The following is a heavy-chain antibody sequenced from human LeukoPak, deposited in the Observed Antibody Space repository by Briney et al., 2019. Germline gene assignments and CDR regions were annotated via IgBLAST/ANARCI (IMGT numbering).Heavy chain of an antibody. Sequence: SETLSLTCTVSGGSISSYYWSWIRQPPGKGLEWIGNIYYSGSTNYNPSLKSRVTISVDTSKNQFSLKLSSVTAADTAVYYCARPTGIWGSYRYYFDYWGQGTLVTVSS. CDR1: GGSISSYY. CDR3: ARPTGIWGSYRYYFDY. J-gene: IGHJ4*02. D-gene: IGHD3-16*02. V-gene: IGHV4-59*08. CDR2: IYYSGST.